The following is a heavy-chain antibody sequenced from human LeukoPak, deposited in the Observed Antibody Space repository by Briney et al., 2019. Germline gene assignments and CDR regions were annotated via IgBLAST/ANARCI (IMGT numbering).Heavy chain of an antibody. CDR1: GYRFTSYW. D-gene: IGHD3-22*01. CDR2: IYPGDSDT. Sequence: GESLKISCKGSGYRFTSYWIGWVRQMPGKGLEWMGIIYPGDSDTRYSPSFQGQVTISADKSISTAYLQWSRLKASDTALYYCARPNYFDRSGYYAYWGQGTLVTVSS. CDR3: ARPNYFDRSGYYAY. V-gene: IGHV5-51*01. J-gene: IGHJ4*02.